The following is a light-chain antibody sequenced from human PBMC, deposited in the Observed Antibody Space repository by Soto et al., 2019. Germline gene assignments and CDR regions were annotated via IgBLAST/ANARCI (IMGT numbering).Light chain of an antibody. CDR2: GAS. CDR1: QSVSTS. CDR3: QQYNNWWT. J-gene: IGKJ1*01. Sequence: EIVMTQSPATLSVSPGERATLSCRASQSVSTSLAWYQQKPGQAPRLLISGASTRATGVPARFSGSGSETEFHLTISSLQSEDFDVYYCQQYNNWWTFGQGTKVEIK. V-gene: IGKV3-15*01.